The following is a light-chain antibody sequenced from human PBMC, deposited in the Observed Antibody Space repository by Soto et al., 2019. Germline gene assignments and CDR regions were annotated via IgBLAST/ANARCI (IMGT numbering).Light chain of an antibody. CDR2: DAS. CDR1: QGISNY. Sequence: DIQMTPSPSSLSASVGDRVTITCRASQGISNYLAWYQQKPGKVPRLLIYDASSLESGVPSRFSGSGSGTEFTLTVSSLKPDDFATYYCQQYQSYSRTFGQGTKVDIK. J-gene: IGKJ1*01. CDR3: QQYQSYSRT. V-gene: IGKV1-5*01.